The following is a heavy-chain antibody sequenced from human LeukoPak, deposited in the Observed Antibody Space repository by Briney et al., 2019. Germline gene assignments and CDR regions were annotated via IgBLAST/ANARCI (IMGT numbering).Heavy chain of an antibody. J-gene: IGHJ3*02. D-gene: IGHD6-13*01. CDR1: GGSISSYY. CDR3: ARVSPAVGAFDI. CDR2: FYYSGSS. V-gene: IGHV4-59*01. Sequence: ETLALTCTVSGGSISSYYWSWIRQPPGKGLEWIGYFYYSGSSNYNPSLKSRVTISGDTSKNQFSLKLSSVTAADTAIYYCARVSPAVGAFDIWGRGTMVTVSS.